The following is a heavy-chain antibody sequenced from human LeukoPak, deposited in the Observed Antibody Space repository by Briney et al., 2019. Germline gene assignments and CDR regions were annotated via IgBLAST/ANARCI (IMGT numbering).Heavy chain of an antibody. D-gene: IGHD5-12*01. CDR2: ISSSRSYI. CDR1: GFTLSSYW. CDR3: AGEAVGYRTFDY. Sequence: GGSLRLSCAVSGFTLSSYWMSWVRQAPGKGLEWVSSISSSRSYIYYADSVKGRFTISRDNAKNSLYLQMDSLRAEDTAVYYCAGEAVGYRTFDYWGQGTQVTVSS. V-gene: IGHV3-21*01. J-gene: IGHJ4*02.